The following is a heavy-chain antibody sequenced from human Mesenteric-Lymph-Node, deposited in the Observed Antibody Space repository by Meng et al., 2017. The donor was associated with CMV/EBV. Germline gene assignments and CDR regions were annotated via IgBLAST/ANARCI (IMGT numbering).Heavy chain of an antibody. J-gene: IGHJ6*02. V-gene: IGHV3-9*01. CDR2: ISWNGGII. Sequence: GGSLRLSCAASGFTFDDYAMHWVRQAPGKGLEWVSGISWNGGIIDYADSVKGRFTISRDNANNYLYMQMNSLRVEDTALYYCAKGGGCSSTSCSPWYYGMDVWGQGTTVTVSS. CDR1: GFTFDDYA. D-gene: IGHD2-2*01. CDR3: AKGGGCSSTSCSPWYYGMDV.